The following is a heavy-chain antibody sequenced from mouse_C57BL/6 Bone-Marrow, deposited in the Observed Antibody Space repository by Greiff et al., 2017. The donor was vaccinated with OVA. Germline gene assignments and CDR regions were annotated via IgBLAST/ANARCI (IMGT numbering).Heavy chain of an antibody. CDR2: INPYNGGT. CDR1: GYTFTDYY. J-gene: IGHJ4*01. Sequence: VQLQQSGPVLVKPGASVKMSCKASGYTFTDYYMNWVKQSPGKSLEWIGVINPYNGGTSYNQKFKGKATLTVDKSSSTASMQLNSLPSEDSAVYYCARSRCSAMDYWGQGTSVTVSS. V-gene: IGHV1-19*01. CDR3: ARSRCSAMDY.